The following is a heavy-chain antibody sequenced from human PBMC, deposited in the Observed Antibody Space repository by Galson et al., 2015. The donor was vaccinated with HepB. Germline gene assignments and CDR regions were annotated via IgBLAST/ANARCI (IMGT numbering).Heavy chain of an antibody. CDR2: ISSSSSYI. CDR3: ARDGELIAVAGTLDY. J-gene: IGHJ4*02. V-gene: IGHV3-21*01. CDR1: GFTFSSYS. D-gene: IGHD6-19*01. Sequence: SLRLSCAASGFTFSSYSMNWVRQAPGKGLEWVSSISSSSSYIYYADSVKGRFTISRDNAKNSLYLQMNSLRAEDTAVYYCARDGELIAVAGTLDYWGQGTLVTVSS.